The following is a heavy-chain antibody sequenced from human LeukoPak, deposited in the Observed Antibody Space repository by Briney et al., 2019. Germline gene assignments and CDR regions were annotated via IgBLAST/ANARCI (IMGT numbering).Heavy chain of an antibody. CDR2: ISSSGSTI. Sequence: GGSLRLSCAASGFTFSDYYMSWIRQAPGKGLEWVSYISSSGSTIYYADSVKGRFTISRDNAKNSLYLQMNSLRAEDTALYYCAKAGVIPLQYFDYWGQGTLVTVSS. CDR1: GFTFSDYY. J-gene: IGHJ4*02. D-gene: IGHD3-10*01. V-gene: IGHV3-11*04. CDR3: AKAGVIPLQYFDY.